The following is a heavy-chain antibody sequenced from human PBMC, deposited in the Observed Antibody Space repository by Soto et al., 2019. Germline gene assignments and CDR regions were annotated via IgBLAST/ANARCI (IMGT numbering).Heavy chain of an antibody. V-gene: IGHV4-34*01. D-gene: IGHD3-10*01. Sequence: SETLSLTCAVYGGSFSGYYWSWIRQPPGKVLEWIGEINHSGSTNYNPSLKSRVTISVDTSKNQFSLKLSSVTAADTAVYYCARVAAVRGPMLPGVWGQGTKVTV. J-gene: IGHJ6*02. CDR3: ARVAAVRGPMLPGV. CDR2: INHSGST. CDR1: GGSFSGYY.